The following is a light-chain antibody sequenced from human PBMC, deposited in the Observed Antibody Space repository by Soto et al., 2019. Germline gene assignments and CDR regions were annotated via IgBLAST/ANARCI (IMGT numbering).Light chain of an antibody. J-gene: IGKJ5*01. CDR2: AAS. V-gene: IGKV1-39*01. CDR1: QSISSY. CDR3: QQYGSSPPIT. Sequence: DIHMTQSPSSLSASVGHIVTITCRASQSISSYLNWYQQKPGKAPKLLIYAASSLQSGVPSRFSGSGSGTDFTLPISRLEPEDFAAYYCQQYGSSPPITFGQGTRLEIK.